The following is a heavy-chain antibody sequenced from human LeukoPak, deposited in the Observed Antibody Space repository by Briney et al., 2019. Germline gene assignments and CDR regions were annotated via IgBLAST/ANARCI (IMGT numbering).Heavy chain of an antibody. CDR1: GFTFSSYA. Sequence: GGSLRLSCAASGFTFSSYAMSWVRQAPGKGLEWVSAISGSGGSTYYADSVKGRFTISRDNSKNTLYLQMNSPRAEDTAVYYCAKGSGEQLVFLHYYYGMDVWGQGTTVTVSS. D-gene: IGHD6-6*01. CDR3: AKGSGEQLVFLHYYYGMDV. V-gene: IGHV3-23*01. CDR2: ISGSGGST. J-gene: IGHJ6*02.